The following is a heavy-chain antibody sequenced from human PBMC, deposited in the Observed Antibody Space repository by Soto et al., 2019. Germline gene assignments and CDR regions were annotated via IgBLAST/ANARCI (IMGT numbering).Heavy chain of an antibody. CDR1: GYTFTSYA. CDR2: INAGNGNT. CDR3: ARVTTVTRRYYYYGMDV. V-gene: IGHV1-3*01. Sequence: GASVKVSCKASGYTFTSYAMHWVRQAPGQRLEWMGWINAGNGNTKYSQKFQGRVTITRDTSASTAYMELSSLRSEDTAVYYCARVTTVTRRYYYYGMDVWGQGTTVTVPS. D-gene: IGHD4-17*01. J-gene: IGHJ6*02.